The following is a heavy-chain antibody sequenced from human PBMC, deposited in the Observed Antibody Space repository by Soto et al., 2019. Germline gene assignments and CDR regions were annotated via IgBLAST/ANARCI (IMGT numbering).Heavy chain of an antibody. CDR2: IDPGDSDT. J-gene: IGHJ6*02. Sequence: PGESLKISCKGSGYSFTSYWIGWVRQMPGKGLEWMGRIDPGDSDTNYSPSFQGHVTISADKSISTAYLQWSSLKASDTAMYYCAKYQLRAYFPYYYYGMDVWGQGTTVTVSS. CDR3: AKYQLRAYFPYYYYGMDV. D-gene: IGHD2-2*01. V-gene: IGHV5-10-1*01. CDR1: GYSFTSYW.